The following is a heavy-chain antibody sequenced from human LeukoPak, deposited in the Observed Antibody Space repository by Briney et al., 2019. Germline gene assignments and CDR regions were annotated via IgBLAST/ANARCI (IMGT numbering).Heavy chain of an antibody. V-gene: IGHV4-59*01. CDR1: GGSISRYY. J-gene: IGHJ4*02. Sequence: SETLSLTCTVSGGSISRYYWSWLRQAPGKRLEWIGYMYHSGGTNSIHHPSLKSRVTISVDTSKNQFSLKLTSVTAADTAVYYCALRRSAAVFDSWGQGTLVTVSS. D-gene: IGHD1-26*01. CDR3: ALRRSAAVFDS. CDR2: MYHSGGT.